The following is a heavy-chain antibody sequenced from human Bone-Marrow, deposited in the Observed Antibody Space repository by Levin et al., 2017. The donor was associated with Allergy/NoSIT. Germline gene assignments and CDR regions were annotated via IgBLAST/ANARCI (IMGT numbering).Heavy chain of an antibody. V-gene: IGHV3-30*03. J-gene: IGHJ4*02. Sequence: GGSLRLSCAASGYTFSSFGMHWVRQAPGKGLEWLTFISYDGSDKYYADSVQGRFTISRDDSKNTLSLQMNRLRADDTAVYYCARDPPRPDYWGQGTLVTVSS. CDR3: ARDPPRPDY. CDR1: GYTFSSFG. CDR2: ISYDGSDK.